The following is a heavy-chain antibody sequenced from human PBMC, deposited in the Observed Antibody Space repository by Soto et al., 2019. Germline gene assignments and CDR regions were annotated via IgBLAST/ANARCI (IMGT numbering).Heavy chain of an antibody. CDR1: GFTFSSYW. V-gene: IGHV3-7*01. Sequence: PGGSLRLSCAASGFTFSSYWMSWVRQAPGKGLEWVANIKQDGSEKYYVDSVKGRFTISRDNAKNSLYLQMNSLRAEDTAVYYCARDREEAAGHFDYWGQGTLVTVSS. D-gene: IGHD6-13*01. J-gene: IGHJ4*02. CDR2: IKQDGSEK. CDR3: ARDREEAAGHFDY.